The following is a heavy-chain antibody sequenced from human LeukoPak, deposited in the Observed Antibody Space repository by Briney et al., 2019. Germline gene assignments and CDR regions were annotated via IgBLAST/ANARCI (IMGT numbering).Heavy chain of an antibody. CDR1: GFTFSSYG. D-gene: IGHD6-19*01. V-gene: IGHV3-33*01. J-gene: IGHJ5*02. CDR2: IWSDGSNK. Sequence: PGGSLRLSCAASGFTFSSYGMHWVRQAPGKGLEWVAVIWSDGSNKYCADSVKGRFTISRDNSKNTLYLQMNSLRAEGTAVYYCARDSLGTSSGWFDPWGQGTLVTVSS. CDR3: ARDSLGTSSGWFDP.